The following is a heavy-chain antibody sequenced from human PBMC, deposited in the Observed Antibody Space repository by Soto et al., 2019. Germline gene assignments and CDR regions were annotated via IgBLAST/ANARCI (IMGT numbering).Heavy chain of an antibody. J-gene: IGHJ2*01. Sequence: SVKVSCKASGGTFSSYAISWVRQAPGQGLEWMGGIIPIFGTANYAQKFQGRVTITADKSTSTAYMELSSLRSEDTAVYYCARVGPPKYSVSYGPWYFDLWGRGTLVTVSS. V-gene: IGHV1-69*06. CDR2: IIPIFGTA. CDR1: GGTFSSYA. D-gene: IGHD1-26*01. CDR3: ARVGPPKYSVSYGPWYFDL.